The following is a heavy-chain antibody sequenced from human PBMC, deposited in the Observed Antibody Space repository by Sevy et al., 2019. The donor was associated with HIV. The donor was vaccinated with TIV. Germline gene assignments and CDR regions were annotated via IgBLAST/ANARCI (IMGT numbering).Heavy chain of an antibody. D-gene: IGHD1-26*01. Sequence: SETLSLTCAAYGGSFSGYYWSWIRQPPGKGLEWIGEINHSGSTNYNPSLKSRVTISVDTSKNQYSLKLRPVTAADTAVYYCARDVGSQSVNFDYWGQGTLVTVSS. CDR3: ARDVGSQSVNFDY. CDR2: INHSGST. CDR1: GGSFSGYY. V-gene: IGHV4-34*01. J-gene: IGHJ4*02.